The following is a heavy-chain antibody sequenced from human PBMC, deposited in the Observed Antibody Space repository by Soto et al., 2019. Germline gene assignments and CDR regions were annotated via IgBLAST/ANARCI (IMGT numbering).Heavy chain of an antibody. D-gene: IGHD3-9*01. CDR2: IIPILGIA. CDR3: ARVRSYDILTGYDDAFDI. V-gene: IGHV1-69*02. CDR1: GGTFSSYT. J-gene: IGHJ3*02. Sequence: ASVKVSCKASGGTFSSYTISWVQQAPGQGLEWMGRIIPILGIANYAQKFQGRVTITADKSTSTAYMELSSLRSEDTAVYYCARVRSYDILTGYDDAFDIWGQGTMVTVSS.